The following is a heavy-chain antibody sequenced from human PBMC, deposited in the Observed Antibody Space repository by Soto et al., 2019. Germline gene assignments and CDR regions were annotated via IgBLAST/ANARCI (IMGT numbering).Heavy chain of an antibody. CDR1: GFTFSSYA. CDR2: ISGSGGST. V-gene: IGHV3-23*01. Sequence: GGSLRLSCAASGFTFSSYAMSWVRQAPGKGLEWVSAISGSGGSTYYADSVKGRFTISRDNSKNTLYLQMNSLRAEDTAVYYCAKGLGIAVAGTTLDYWGQGTLVTVSS. D-gene: IGHD6-19*01. CDR3: AKGLGIAVAGTTLDY. J-gene: IGHJ4*02.